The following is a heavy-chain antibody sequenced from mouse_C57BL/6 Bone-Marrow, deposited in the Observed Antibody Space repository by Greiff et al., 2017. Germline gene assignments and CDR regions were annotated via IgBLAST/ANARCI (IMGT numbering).Heavy chain of an antibody. CDR3: ARSRLRPPCYFDV. D-gene: IGHD2-4*01. J-gene: IGHJ1*03. Sequence: EVKLQESGPELVKPGASVKIPCKASGYTFTDYNMDWVKQSHGKSLEWIGDINPNNGGTIYNQKFKGKATLTVDKSSSTAYMELRSLTSEDPAVYYCARSRLRPPCYFDVWGTGTTVTVSS. CDR1: GYTFTDYN. CDR2: INPNNGGT. V-gene: IGHV1-18*01.